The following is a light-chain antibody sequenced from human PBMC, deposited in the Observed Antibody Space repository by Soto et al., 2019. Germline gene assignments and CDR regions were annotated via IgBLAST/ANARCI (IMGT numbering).Light chain of an antibody. CDR2: AAS. J-gene: IGKJ4*01. CDR1: QDISSW. Sequence: DIQMTQSPSSVSASVGDRVTITCRARQDISSWLAWFQQKPGKAPKLLIYAASSWQIGGPSRFIGSGSGTDFTLTISSLQPEDYATYYCQQGNSFPLTFGGGTKVEIK. CDR3: QQGNSFPLT. V-gene: IGKV1-12*01.